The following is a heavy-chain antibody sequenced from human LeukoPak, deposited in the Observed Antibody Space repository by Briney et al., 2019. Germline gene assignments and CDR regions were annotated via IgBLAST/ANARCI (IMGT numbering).Heavy chain of an antibody. CDR2: DGSAK. V-gene: IGHV3-7*01. Sequence: DGSAKFYVDSVKGRFTISRDNAKSSLYLHVNSLRVEDTAVYYCADVDASAWGQGTLVTVSS. D-gene: IGHD2-15*01. CDR3: ADVDASA. J-gene: IGHJ5*02.